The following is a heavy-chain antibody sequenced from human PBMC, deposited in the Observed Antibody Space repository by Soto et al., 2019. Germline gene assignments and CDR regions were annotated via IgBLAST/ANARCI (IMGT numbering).Heavy chain of an antibody. D-gene: IGHD5-12*01. CDR1: GYTFFTYD. J-gene: IGHJ5*02. CDR3: ARLHGPTTSEKWFDP. V-gene: IGHV1-18*01. Sequence: QVHLVQSGVEVKTPGASVKVSCQASGYTFFTYDISWVRQAPGQGLEWMGWISTYSGDTKYAQKFQGRVTMTTDTSTTTAYLELRSLRSDATAVYYCARLHGPTTSEKWFDPWGQGTLVTVSS. CDR2: ISTYSGDT.